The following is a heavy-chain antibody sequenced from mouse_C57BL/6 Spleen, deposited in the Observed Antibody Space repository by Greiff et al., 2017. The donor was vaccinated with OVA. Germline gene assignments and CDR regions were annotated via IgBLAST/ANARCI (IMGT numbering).Heavy chain of an antibody. CDR1: GFSLSTFGMG. CDR3: ARIATPGNRRPDYAMDY. CDR2: IWWDDDK. V-gene: IGHV8-8*01. D-gene: IGHD3-2*02. Sequence: QVTLKVSGPGILQPSQTLSLTCSFSGFSLSTFGMGVGWIRQPSGKGLEWLAHIWWDDDKYYNHSLKSRLTISKDTSKNQVFLKIANVDTADTATYYCARIATPGNRRPDYAMDYWGQGTSVTVSS. J-gene: IGHJ4*01.